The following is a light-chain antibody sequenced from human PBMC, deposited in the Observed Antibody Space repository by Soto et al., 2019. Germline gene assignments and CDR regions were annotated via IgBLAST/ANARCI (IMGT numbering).Light chain of an antibody. CDR3: SSYTSSTNWV. Sequence: QSVLTQPASVSGSPGQSITISCTGTSSDVGGYNYVSWYQQHPGKAPKLMIYDVSNRPSGVSNRFSGSKSGNTASLTISGLQAEDEADYYCSSYTSSTNWVFGGGTKLPS. CDR2: DVS. CDR1: SSDVGGYNY. V-gene: IGLV2-14*01. J-gene: IGLJ3*02.